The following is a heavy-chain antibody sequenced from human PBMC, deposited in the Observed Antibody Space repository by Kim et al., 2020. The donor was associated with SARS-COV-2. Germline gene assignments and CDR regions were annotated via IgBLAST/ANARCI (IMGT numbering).Heavy chain of an antibody. J-gene: IGHJ4*02. CDR3: ARDRASEWELPAIDY. D-gene: IGHD1-26*01. Sequence: PSLKSRVTISVDTSKNQFSLKLSSVTAADTAVYYCARDRASEWELPAIDYWGQGTLVTVSS. V-gene: IGHV4-39*07.